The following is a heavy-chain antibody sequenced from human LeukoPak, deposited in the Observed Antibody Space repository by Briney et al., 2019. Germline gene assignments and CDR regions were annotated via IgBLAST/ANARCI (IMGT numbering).Heavy chain of an antibody. V-gene: IGHV4-59*08. J-gene: IGHJ4*02. CDR2: IYYSGST. Sequence: SETLSLTCTVSGGSISSYYWSWIRQPPGKGLEWIGYIYYSGSTNYNPSLKSRVTISVDTSKNQFSLKLSSVTAADTAVYYCARRKYGDYGNFDYWGQGTLVTVSS. CDR3: ARRKYGDYGNFDY. D-gene: IGHD4-17*01. CDR1: GGSISSYY.